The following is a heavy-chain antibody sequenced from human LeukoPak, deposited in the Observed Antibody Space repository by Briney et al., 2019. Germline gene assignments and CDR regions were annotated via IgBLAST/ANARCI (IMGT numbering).Heavy chain of an antibody. V-gene: IGHV1-8*01. CDR2: MNPNSANT. CDR1: GYTFTTYD. D-gene: IGHD2-8*02. J-gene: IGHJ4*02. CDR3: ARARLVRGPVTPLYYFDY. Sequence: ASVKVSCKASGYTFTTYDINWVRQATGQGLEWMGWMNPNSANTGYAQKFQGRVTITRNTSISTAYMELNSLRSDDTAVYYCARARLVRGPVTPLYYFDYWGQGVLVTVS.